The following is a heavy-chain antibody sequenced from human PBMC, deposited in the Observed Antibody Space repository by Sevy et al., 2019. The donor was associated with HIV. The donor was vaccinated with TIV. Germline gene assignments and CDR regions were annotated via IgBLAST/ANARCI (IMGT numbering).Heavy chain of an antibody. J-gene: IGHJ4*02. Sequence: GGSLRLSCAASGFSFSDYRMHWVRQAPGKGLEWVAVISYDGRNNKYNADSVKGRFTISRDNSKNTLYLQMNSRSAEDTAIYYCARDRGEILSSAFDYWGQGTLVTVSS. D-gene: IGHD3-16*01. V-gene: IGHV3-30*03. CDR2: ISYDGRNNK. CDR3: ARDRGEILSSAFDY. CDR1: GFSFSDYR.